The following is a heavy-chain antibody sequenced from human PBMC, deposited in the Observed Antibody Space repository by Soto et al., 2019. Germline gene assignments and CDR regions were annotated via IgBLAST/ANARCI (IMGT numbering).Heavy chain of an antibody. Sequence: QVQLVESGGGVVQPGRSLRLSCAASGFTFSSYGMHWVRQAPGKGLEWVAVISYDGSNKYYADSVKGRFTISRDNSKNTLYLQMNSLRAEDTAVYYCAKQKYGDYGYYYYYGMDVWGQGTTVTVSS. V-gene: IGHV3-30*18. CDR2: ISYDGSNK. CDR1: GFTFSSYG. D-gene: IGHD4-17*01. CDR3: AKQKYGDYGYYYYYGMDV. J-gene: IGHJ6*02.